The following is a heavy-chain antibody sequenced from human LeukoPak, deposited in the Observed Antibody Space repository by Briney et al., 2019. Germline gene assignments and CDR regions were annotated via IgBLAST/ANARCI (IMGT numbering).Heavy chain of an antibody. D-gene: IGHD2-21*01. CDR1: GYTFTSYY. Sequence: ASVKVSCKASGYTFTSYYMHWVRQAPGQGLEWMGIINPSGGDTSYAQKFQGRLTMTRDTSTNTVYMELTSLRSEDTAVYYCAREVMDDLRFDYWGQGTLVTVSS. CDR3: AREVMDDLRFDY. V-gene: IGHV1-46*01. J-gene: IGHJ4*02. CDR2: INPSGGDT.